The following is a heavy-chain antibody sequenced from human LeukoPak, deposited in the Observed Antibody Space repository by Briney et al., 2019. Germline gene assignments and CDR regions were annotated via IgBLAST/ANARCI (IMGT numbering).Heavy chain of an antibody. CDR1: GGSISSYY. J-gene: IGHJ3*02. CDR3: ARVGYGDSHDAFDI. D-gene: IGHD4-17*01. CDR2: IYTSGST. Sequence: PSETLSLTCIVSGGSISSYYWSWIRQPAGKGLEWIGRIYTSGSTNYNPSLKSRVTMSVDTSKNQFSLKLSSVTAADTAVYHCARVGYGDSHDAFDIWGQGTMVTVSS. V-gene: IGHV4-4*07.